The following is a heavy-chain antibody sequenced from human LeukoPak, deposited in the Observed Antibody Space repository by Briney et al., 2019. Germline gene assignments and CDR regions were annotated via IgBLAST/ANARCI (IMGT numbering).Heavy chain of an antibody. Sequence: SQTLSLTCTVSGGSISSGPYYWSWIRQPAGKGLEWIGRMYTSGSTYYNPSLKSRVTISVDTSKNQFSLKLSSVTAADTAVYYCARRVELDYFDYWGQGTLVTVSS. CDR1: GGSISSGPYY. CDR2: MYTSGST. V-gene: IGHV4-61*02. D-gene: IGHD6-6*01. J-gene: IGHJ4*02. CDR3: ARRVELDYFDY.